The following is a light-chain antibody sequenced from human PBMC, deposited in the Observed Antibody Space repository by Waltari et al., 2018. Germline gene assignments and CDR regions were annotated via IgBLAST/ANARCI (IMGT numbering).Light chain of an antibody. Sequence: DILLTQSPSFLSASVGDRVTITCRASQGISTYLAWYQQKQGKAPKLLIYAASSLQSGVPSRFSGGGSGTHFTLTISSLQPEDFASYHCQQLNSYPLTFGGGTKVEIK. CDR1: QGISTY. V-gene: IGKV1-9*01. CDR2: AAS. J-gene: IGKJ4*01. CDR3: QQLNSYPLT.